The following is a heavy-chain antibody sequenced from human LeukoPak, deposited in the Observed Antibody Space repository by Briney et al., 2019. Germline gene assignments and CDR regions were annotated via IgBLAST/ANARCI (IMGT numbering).Heavy chain of an antibody. J-gene: IGHJ5*02. V-gene: IGHV4-34*01. CDR2: INHSGST. CDR3: ARLRGATVAHNWFDP. D-gene: IGHD6-19*01. CDR1: GGSFSGYY. Sequence: SETLSFTCAVYGGSFSGYYWSWIRQPPGKGLEWIGEINHSGSTNYNPSLKSRVTISVDTSKNQFSLKLSSVTAADTAVYYCARLRGATVAHNWFDPWGQGTPVTVSS.